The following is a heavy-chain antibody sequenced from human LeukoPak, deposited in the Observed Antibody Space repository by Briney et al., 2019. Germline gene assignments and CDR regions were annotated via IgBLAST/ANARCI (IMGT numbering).Heavy chain of an antibody. D-gene: IGHD6-13*01. CDR2: IYTSGST. J-gene: IGHJ5*02. V-gene: IGHV4-4*09. Sequence: SETLSLTCTVSGGSVSSYYWSWIRQPPGKGLEWIGYIYTSGSTNYNPSLKSRVTISVDMSKNQFSLKLSSVTAADTAVYYCARLGSSWYFWFDPWGQGTLVTVSS. CDR3: ARLGSSWYFWFDP. CDR1: GGSVSSYY.